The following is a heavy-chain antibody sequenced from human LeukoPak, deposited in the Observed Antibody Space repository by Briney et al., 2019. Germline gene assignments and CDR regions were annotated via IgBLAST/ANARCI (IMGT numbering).Heavy chain of an antibody. V-gene: IGHV4-39*02. CDR1: GGSTSSGNYY. J-gene: IGHJ4*02. Sequence: PSETLSLTCTVSGGSTSSGNYYWGWIRQPPGKGLEWIGGISSSGNTYYNPSLKSRITISIDTSKNHFSLKLSSVTAADTAVYYCARLGAGPTYYDFWSGYSSFYFDYWGQGTLVTVSS. CDR2: ISSSGNT. D-gene: IGHD3-3*01. CDR3: ARLGAGPTYYDFWSGYSSFYFDY.